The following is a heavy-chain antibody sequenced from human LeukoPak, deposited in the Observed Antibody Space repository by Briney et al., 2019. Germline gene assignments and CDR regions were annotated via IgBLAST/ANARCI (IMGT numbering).Heavy chain of an antibody. CDR3: IREVQVRASASLGL. CDR1: GFSISGYW. J-gene: IGHJ4*01. D-gene: IGHD3-16*01. Sequence: GGSLRLSCAASGFSISGYWMHWVRQAAGEGLVWVSRMNSGGTAINYADSVKGRFTISRDNVDNTLHLQMNSLRVEDTAVYYCIREVQVRASASLGLWGQGTLVTVSS. V-gene: IGHV3-74*01. CDR2: MNSGGTAI.